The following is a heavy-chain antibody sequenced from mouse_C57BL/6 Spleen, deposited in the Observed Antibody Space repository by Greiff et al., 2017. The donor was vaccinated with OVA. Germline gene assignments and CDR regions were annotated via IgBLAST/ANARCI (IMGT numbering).Heavy chain of an antibody. CDR2: IDPYDSYT. CDR1: GYTFTSYW. D-gene: IGHD1-1*01. J-gene: IGHJ1*03. Sequence: QVRLQQPGAELVRPGTSVKLSCKASGYTFTSYWMHWVKQRPGQGLEWIGVIDPYDSYTTYNQKFKGKATLTVDTSASPAYMQLSSLTSEDSAVYYSARDTTVVATRYFDVWGTGTTVTVSS. CDR3: ARDTTVVATRYFDV. V-gene: IGHV1-59*01.